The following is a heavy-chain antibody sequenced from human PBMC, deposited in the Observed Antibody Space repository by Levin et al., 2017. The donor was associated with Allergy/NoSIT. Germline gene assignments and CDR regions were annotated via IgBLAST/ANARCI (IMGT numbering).Heavy chain of an antibody. CDR3: ASHSGSYLGGDDY. D-gene: IGHD1-26*01. CDR2: ISSSSSYI. V-gene: IGHV3-21*01. Sequence: GGSLRLSCAASGFTFSSYSMNWVRQAPGKGLEWVSSISSSSSYIYYADSVKGRFTISRDNAKNSLYLQMNSLRAEDTAVYYCASHSGSYLGGDDYWGQGTLVTVSS. CDR1: GFTFSSYS. J-gene: IGHJ4*02.